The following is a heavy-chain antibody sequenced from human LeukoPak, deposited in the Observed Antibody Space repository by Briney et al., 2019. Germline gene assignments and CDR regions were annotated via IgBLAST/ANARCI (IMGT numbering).Heavy chain of an antibody. Sequence: ASVNVPCKASGYTFTSYDINWVRQATGQGLEWMGWMNPNSGNTGYAQKFQGRVTMTRTTSISTAYMELSSPRSEDTAVYYCARRVGATQASYDYWGQGTLVTVSS. CDR3: ARRVGATQASYDY. J-gene: IGHJ4*02. CDR1: GYTFTSYD. D-gene: IGHD1-26*01. V-gene: IGHV1-8*01. CDR2: MNPNSGNT.